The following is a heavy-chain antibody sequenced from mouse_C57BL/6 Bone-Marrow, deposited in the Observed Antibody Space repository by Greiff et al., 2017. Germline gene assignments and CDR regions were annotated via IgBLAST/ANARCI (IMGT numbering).Heavy chain of an antibody. V-gene: IGHV1-18*01. D-gene: IGHD1-1*01. CDR2: INPNNGGT. Sequence: EVQLQQSGPELVKPGASVKIPCKASGYTFTDYNMDWVKQSHGKSLEWIGDINPNNGGTIYNQKFKGKATLTVDKSSSTAYMELRSLTSEDTAVYYCARYYYRGYYAMDYWGQGTSVTVSS. CDR1: GYTFTDYN. J-gene: IGHJ4*01. CDR3: ARYYYRGYYAMDY.